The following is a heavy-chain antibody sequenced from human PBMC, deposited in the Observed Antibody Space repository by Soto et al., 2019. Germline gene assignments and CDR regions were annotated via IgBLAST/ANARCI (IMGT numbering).Heavy chain of an antibody. CDR3: ASGVAGGVDF. Sequence: QVRLVQSGAEVKEPGASVKVSCKASGYTFTSFAVNWVRQATGQGLEWMGWMNPNTGSTGYGQNFQGRVTMTRDTSINTAYMELSSLRPEDTALYYCASGVAGGVDFWGQGAVVTVSS. D-gene: IGHD2-15*01. V-gene: IGHV1-8*01. J-gene: IGHJ4*02. CDR1: GYTFTSFA. CDR2: MNPNTGST.